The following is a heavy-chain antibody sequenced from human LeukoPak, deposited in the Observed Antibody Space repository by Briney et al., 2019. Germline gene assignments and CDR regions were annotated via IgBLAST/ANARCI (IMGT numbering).Heavy chain of an antibody. CDR3: ARQGRYYYYYYYMDV. Sequence: SETLSLTCTVSGGSISSYYWSWIRQPAGKGLEWIGRIYTSGSTNYNPSLKSRVTMSVDTSKNQFSLKLSSVTAADTAVYYCARQGRYYYYYYYMDVWGKGTTVTVSS. CDR2: IYTSGST. CDR1: GGSISSYY. J-gene: IGHJ6*03. V-gene: IGHV4-4*07.